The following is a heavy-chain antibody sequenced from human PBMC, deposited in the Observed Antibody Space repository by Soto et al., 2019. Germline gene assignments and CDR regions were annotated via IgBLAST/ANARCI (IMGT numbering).Heavy chain of an antibody. CDR2: IYTSGST. Sequence: SETLSLTCTVTGGSISSYYWSWIRQPAGKGLEWIGRIYTSGSTNYNPSLKSRVTMSVDTSKNQFSLKLSSVTAADTAVYYCAREGSVRYCSGGSCYLNWFDPWGQGTLVTVSS. CDR3: AREGSVRYCSGGSCYLNWFDP. J-gene: IGHJ5*02. V-gene: IGHV4-4*07. D-gene: IGHD2-15*01. CDR1: GGSISSYY.